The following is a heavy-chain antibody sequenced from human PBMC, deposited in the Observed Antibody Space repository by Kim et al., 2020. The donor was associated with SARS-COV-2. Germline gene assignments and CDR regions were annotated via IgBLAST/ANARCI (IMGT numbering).Heavy chain of an antibody. CDR3: ASRGYCSGGSCYSVDY. Sequence: VRGRVTISRENSKNKLYLQMNSLGAEDTAVYYCASRGYCSGGSCYSVDYWGQGTLVTVSS. V-gene: IGHV3-64*04. D-gene: IGHD2-15*01. J-gene: IGHJ4*02.